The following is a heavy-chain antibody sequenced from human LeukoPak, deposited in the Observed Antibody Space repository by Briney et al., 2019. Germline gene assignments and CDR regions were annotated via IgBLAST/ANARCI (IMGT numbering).Heavy chain of an antibody. CDR2: INPNRGRT. Sequence: SVQVSRKSCLYFFSDYYIHWPRQPPGQGVEWMGWINPNRGRTSYAQKFQGTDTTTRDTSITTAYMELSSLISDDTAMYYCARDTCDGVSCYNWFDPWGQGTLVTVSS. CDR3: ARDTCDGVSCYNWFDP. J-gene: IGHJ5*02. CDR1: LYFFSDYY. D-gene: IGHD4-17*01. V-gene: IGHV1-2*02.